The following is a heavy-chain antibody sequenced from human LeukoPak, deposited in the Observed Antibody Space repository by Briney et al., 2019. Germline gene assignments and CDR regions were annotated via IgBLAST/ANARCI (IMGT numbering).Heavy chain of an antibody. V-gene: IGHV4-4*02. D-gene: IGHD2-2*01. CDR1: GGSISSSNW. J-gene: IGHJ6*02. Sequence: SGTLSLTCAVSGGSISSSNWWSWVRQPPGKGLEWIGEIYHSGSTNYNPSLKSRVTISVDKSKNQFSLKLSSVTAADTAVYYCATRLGGGSTSYYGMDVWGQGTTVTVSS. CDR3: ATRLGGGSTSYYGMDV. CDR2: IYHSGST.